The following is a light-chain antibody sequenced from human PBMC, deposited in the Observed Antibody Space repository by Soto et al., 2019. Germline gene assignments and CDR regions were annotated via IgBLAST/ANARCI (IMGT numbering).Light chain of an antibody. CDR3: QQCGSSPPWT. J-gene: IGKJ1*01. Sequence: EIVLTQSPDTLSLSPGERATLSCRASQSVSSGYLAWYQQKPGQAPRLLISGASSRATGIPDRFSGSGSGTDFTLTISRLEPEDFAVYYCQQCGSSPPWTFGQGTKVEIK. V-gene: IGKV3-20*01. CDR2: GAS. CDR1: QSVSSGY.